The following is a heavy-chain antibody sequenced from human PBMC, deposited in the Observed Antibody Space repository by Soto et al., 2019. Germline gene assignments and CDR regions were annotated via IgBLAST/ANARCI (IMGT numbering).Heavy chain of an antibody. CDR1: GFTFSDYY. Sequence: PGGSLRLSCAASGFTFSDYYMSWIRQAPGKGLEWVSYISSSGSTIYYADSVKVRFTISRDNAKNSLYLQMNSLRAEDTAVYYCARDVGWFGEPSDDYYGMDVWGQGTTVTVSS. CDR3: ARDVGWFGEPSDDYYGMDV. V-gene: IGHV3-11*01. J-gene: IGHJ6*02. D-gene: IGHD3-10*01. CDR2: ISSSGSTI.